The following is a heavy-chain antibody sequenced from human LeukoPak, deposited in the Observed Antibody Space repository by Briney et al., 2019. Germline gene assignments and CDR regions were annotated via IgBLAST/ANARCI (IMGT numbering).Heavy chain of an antibody. CDR2: INHSGST. V-gene: IGHV4-34*01. D-gene: IGHD1-26*01. J-gene: IGHJ4*02. Sequence: KPSETLSLTCAVYGGSFSGYYWSWIRQPPGKGLEWIGEINHSGSTNYNPSLKSRVTISVDTSKNQFSLKLSSVTAADTAVYYCARVRVGAPIDYWGQGTLVTVSS. CDR1: GGSFSGYY. CDR3: ARVRVGAPIDY.